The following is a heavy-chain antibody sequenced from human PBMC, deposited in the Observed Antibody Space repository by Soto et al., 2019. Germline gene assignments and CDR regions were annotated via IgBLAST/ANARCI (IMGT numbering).Heavy chain of an antibody. CDR2: IYYSGST. V-gene: IGHV4-59*08. J-gene: IGHJ3*02. Sequence: SETLSLTCTVSGGSISSYYWSWIRQPPGKGLEWIGYIYYSGSTNYNPSLKSRVTISVDTSKNQFSLKLSSVTAADTAVYYCARLGYSGYDRGRDTAFDIWGQGTMVTVSS. CDR3: ARLGYSGYDRGRDTAFDI. CDR1: GGSISSYY. D-gene: IGHD5-12*01.